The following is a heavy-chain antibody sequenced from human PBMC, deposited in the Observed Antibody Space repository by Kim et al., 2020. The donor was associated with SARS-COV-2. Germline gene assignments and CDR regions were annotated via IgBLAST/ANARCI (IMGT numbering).Heavy chain of an antibody. CDR3: ARKLHSTQIDY. V-gene: IGHV1-2*02. CDR2: T. J-gene: IGHJ4*02. D-gene: IGHD1-7*01. Sequence: TNYAQKFQGRVTMTRDTSISTAYMELSRLRSDDTAVYYCARKLHSTQIDYLGQGTLVTVSS.